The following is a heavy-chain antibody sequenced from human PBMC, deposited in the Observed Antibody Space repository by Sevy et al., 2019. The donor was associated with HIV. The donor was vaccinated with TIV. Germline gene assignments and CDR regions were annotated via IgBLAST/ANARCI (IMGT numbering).Heavy chain of an antibody. V-gene: IGHV3-9*01. J-gene: IGHJ4*02. CDR3: VKDRSGSYSFDY. Sequence: GGSLRLSCAASGFTFDDYTMNWARQAPGKGLEWVSGISWSSGNIAYADSVEGRFTISRDNAKNSLYLQMNSLRVEDTALYYCVKDRSGSYSFDYWGQGTLVTVSS. CDR1: GFTFDDYT. D-gene: IGHD1-26*01. CDR2: ISWSSGNI.